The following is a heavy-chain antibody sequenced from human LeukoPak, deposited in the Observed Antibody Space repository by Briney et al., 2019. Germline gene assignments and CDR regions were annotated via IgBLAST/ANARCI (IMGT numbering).Heavy chain of an antibody. CDR2: ISANGGRT. V-gene: IGHV3-64*01. D-gene: IGHD6-19*01. Sequence: PGGSLRLSCAASGFTFSSSTMDWVRQAPGKGLEYVSGISANGGRTYYANSVKGRFTISRDNSKNTLYLHLGSLRPEDMAVYYCARGTRFITVAGTSLSFDPWGQGILVIVSS. CDR1: GFTFSSST. CDR3: ARGTRFITVAGTSLSFDP. J-gene: IGHJ5*02.